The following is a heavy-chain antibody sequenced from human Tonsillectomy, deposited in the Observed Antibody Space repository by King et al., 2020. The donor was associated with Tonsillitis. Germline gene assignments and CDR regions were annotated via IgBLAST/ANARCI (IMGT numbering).Heavy chain of an antibody. CDR2: IWYDGSNK. CDR3: ATGLPQYDFWDVYYTGDY. D-gene: IGHD3-3*01. J-gene: IGHJ4*02. V-gene: IGHV3-33*03. Sequence: VQLVESGGGVVQPGRSLRLSCAASGCTFGKYGMHWVRQAPGKGLDWVAVIWYDGSNKYYAESVKGRFTISRDNSKNTLYLEMNSLRTEDTAMYYCATGLPQYDFWDVYYTGDYWGQGTLVAVSS. CDR1: GCTFGKYG.